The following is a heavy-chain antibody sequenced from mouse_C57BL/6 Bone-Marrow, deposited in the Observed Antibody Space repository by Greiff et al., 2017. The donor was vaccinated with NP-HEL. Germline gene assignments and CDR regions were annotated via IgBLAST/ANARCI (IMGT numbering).Heavy chain of an antibody. D-gene: IGHD2-3*01. J-gene: IGHJ4*01. Sequence: VQLQQSGAELARPGASVKLSCKASGYTFTSYGISWVKQRTGQGLEWIGEIYPRSGNTYYNEKFKGKATLTADKSSSTAYMELRSLTSEDSAVYFCARFYDGPLMDYWGQGTSVTVSS. V-gene: IGHV1-81*01. CDR2: IYPRSGNT. CDR1: GYTFTSYG. CDR3: ARFYDGPLMDY.